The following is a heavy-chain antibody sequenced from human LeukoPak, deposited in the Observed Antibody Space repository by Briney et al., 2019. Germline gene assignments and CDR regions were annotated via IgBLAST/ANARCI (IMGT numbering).Heavy chain of an antibody. J-gene: IGHJ4*02. CDR3: ARAPGSVVSIAARSYYFDF. CDR2: INGAGDAT. Sequence: RGCLRLACAASRFTFSNYAMTWVRQAPGKGLEWVAVINGAGDATYYADSVTGRVAISRDNSKNTLVLQINSLRVEDTAVYYCARAPGSVVSIAARSYYFDFWGQGSLGTVSS. V-gene: IGHV3-23*01. D-gene: IGHD6-6*01. CDR1: RFTFSNYA.